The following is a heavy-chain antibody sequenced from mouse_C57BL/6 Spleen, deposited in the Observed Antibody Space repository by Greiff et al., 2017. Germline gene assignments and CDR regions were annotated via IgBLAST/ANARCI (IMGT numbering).Heavy chain of an antibody. CDR2: IYPGDGDT. CDR1: GYAFSSSW. D-gene: IGHD2-4*01. Sequence: QVQLQQSGPELVKPGASVKISCKASGYAFSSSWMNWVKQRPGKGLEWIGRIYPGDGDTNYNGKFKGKATLTADKSSSTAYMQLSSLTSEDSAVYFCARSDDYDAFDDWGQGTTLTVSS. CDR3: ARSDDYDAFDD. V-gene: IGHV1-82*01. J-gene: IGHJ2*01.